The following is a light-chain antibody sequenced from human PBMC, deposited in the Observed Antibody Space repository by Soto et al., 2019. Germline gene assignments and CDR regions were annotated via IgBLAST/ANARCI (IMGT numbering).Light chain of an antibody. CDR1: QSLLYSSKNKNY. CDR2: LTS. CDR3: QQCYTPPLLT. Sequence: DIVMTQSPDSLAVSLGERAVINCKTSQSLLYSSKNKNYLAWYQQKPGQPPKLLIYLTSTRESGVPDRFSGSGSGTDFTLTISSLQAEDVAVYYCQQCYTPPLLTFGGGTKVEIK. V-gene: IGKV4-1*01. J-gene: IGKJ4*01.